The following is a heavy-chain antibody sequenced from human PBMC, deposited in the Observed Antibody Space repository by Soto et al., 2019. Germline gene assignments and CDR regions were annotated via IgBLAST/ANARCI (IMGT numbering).Heavy chain of an antibody. D-gene: IGHD2-2*02. CDR3: ARDCSSTSCYTRMDV. J-gene: IGHJ6*02. CDR2: INAGNGNT. V-gene: IGHV1-3*01. CDR1: GYTFTGYY. Sequence: GASVKVSCKASGYTFTGYYVHWVREAPGQGLEWMGWINAGNGNTKYSQKFQGRVTITRDTSASTAYMELSSLRSEDTAVYYCARDCSSTSCYTRMDVWGQGTTVTVSS.